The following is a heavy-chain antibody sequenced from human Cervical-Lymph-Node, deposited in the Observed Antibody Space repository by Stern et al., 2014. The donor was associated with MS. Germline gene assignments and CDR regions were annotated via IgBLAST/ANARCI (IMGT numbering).Heavy chain of an antibody. J-gene: IGHJ4*02. Sequence: VQSGGSLRLSCAASGFNFSDYWMHWVRQFPEKGLSWVAQINRDGSGTSYADSVKGRFSISRDNTKNMLYLRMTSLRAEDTAVYYCARGVGDYWGQGARVTVSS. CDR1: GFNFSDYW. CDR2: INRDGSGT. V-gene: IGHV3-74*01. CDR3: ARGVGDY. D-gene: IGHD3-16*01.